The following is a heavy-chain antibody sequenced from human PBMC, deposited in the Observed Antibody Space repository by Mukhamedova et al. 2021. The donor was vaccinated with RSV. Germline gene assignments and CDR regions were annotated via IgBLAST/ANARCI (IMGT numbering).Heavy chain of an antibody. D-gene: IGHD3-10*01. CDR3: AREYYYGSGSYYKRMDV. J-gene: IGHJ6*02. CDR2: GTA. Sequence: GTANYAQQFQGRVTITADESTSTAYMELSSLRSEDTAVYYCAREYYYGSGSYYKRMDVWGQGTTVTVSS. V-gene: IGHV1-69*01.